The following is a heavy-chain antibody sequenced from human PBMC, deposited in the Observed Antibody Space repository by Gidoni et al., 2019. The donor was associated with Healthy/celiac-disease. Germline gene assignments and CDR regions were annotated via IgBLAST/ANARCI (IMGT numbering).Heavy chain of an antibody. V-gene: IGHV4-39*01. Sequence: QLQLQDSGPGLVKSSDTLSLTCPVPGGPISRSSYYWGWTRQPPGKGLGWIGRIYYSGSTYYNPSLKSRVTISVDTTKNQFSLKLSSVTAADTAVYYCARHILGRWELPDFDYWGQGTLVTVSS. D-gene: IGHD1-26*01. CDR3: ARHILGRWELPDFDY. CDR1: GGPISRSSYY. J-gene: IGHJ4*02. CDR2: IYYSGST.